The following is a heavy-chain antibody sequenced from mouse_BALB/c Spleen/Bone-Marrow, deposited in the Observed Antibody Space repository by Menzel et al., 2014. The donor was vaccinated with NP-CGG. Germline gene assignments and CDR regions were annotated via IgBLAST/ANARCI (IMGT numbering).Heavy chain of an antibody. V-gene: IGHV14-3*02. CDR1: GFNIKDTY. CDR2: IVPANGNT. D-gene: IGHD2-4*01. CDR3: ASYDYGDYFDY. Sequence: VQLQQSGAELVKPGASVKLSCTTSGFNIKDTYMHWVKLRPEQGLEWIGRIVPANGNTKYAPKFQGKATITADTSCNTAYLQLSSLTSEDTAVYFCASYDYGDYFDYWGQGTTLTVSS. J-gene: IGHJ2*01.